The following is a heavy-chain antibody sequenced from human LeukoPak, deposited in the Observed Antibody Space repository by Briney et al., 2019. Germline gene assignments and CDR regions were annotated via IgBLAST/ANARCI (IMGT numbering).Heavy chain of an antibody. CDR2: ISNTAGFT. CDR3: AKSNYYCSDSCQPDDAFDV. Sequence: GGSLRLSCAASGFTFSTYGMSWVRQVPGKGLEWVSGISNTAGFTYYADSVKGRFTISRDNSKNTLYLQLNSLRAEDTAVYYCAKSNYYCSDSCQPDDAFDVWGQGTMVSLSS. V-gene: IGHV3-23*01. CDR1: GFTFSTYG. J-gene: IGHJ3*01. D-gene: IGHD2-15*01.